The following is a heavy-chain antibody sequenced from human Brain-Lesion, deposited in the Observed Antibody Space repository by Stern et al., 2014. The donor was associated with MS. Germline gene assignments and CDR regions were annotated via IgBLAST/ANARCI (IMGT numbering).Heavy chain of an antibody. J-gene: IGHJ6*02. CDR2: IFNSGSP. Sequence: VQLVESGPGLVKPSQTLSLSCTVSGGSISSGGYYWSWIRQPAGKGLEWIGRIFNSGSPSYTPSLKSGVTISIDTSKNQFSLRLNSMTAADTAVYYCARGRVVPGFQYYATDVWGQGTTVIVSS. CDR3: ARGRVVPGFQYYATDV. CDR1: GGSISSGGYY. V-gene: IGHV4-61*02. D-gene: IGHD2-2*01.